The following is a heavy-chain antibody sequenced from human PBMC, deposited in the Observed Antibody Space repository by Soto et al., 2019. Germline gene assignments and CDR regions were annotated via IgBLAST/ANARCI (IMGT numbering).Heavy chain of an antibody. CDR1: GGSFSGYY. V-gene: IGHV4-34*01. D-gene: IGHD2-2*01. J-gene: IGHJ5*02. Sequence: SETLSLTCAVYGGSFSGYYWSWIRQPPGKGLEWIGEINHSGSTNYNPSLKSRVTISVDTSKNQSSLKLSSVTAADTAVYYCARGLPRSTSWANWFDPWGQGTLVTVSS. CDR3: ARGLPRSTSWANWFDP. CDR2: INHSGST.